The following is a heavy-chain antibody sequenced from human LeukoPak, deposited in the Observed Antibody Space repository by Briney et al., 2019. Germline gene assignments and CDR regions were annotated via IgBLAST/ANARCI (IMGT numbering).Heavy chain of an antibody. CDR3: ARDREGVVVPAANYIDY. D-gene: IGHD2-2*01. CDR2: ISSSSSYI. CDR1: GFTFSSYS. Sequence: GGSLRLSCAASGFTFSSYSTNWVRQAPGKGLEWVSSISSSSSYIYYADSVKGRFTISRDNAKNSLYLQMNSLRAEDTAVYYCARDREGVVVPAANYIDYWGQGTLVTVSS. V-gene: IGHV3-21*01. J-gene: IGHJ4*02.